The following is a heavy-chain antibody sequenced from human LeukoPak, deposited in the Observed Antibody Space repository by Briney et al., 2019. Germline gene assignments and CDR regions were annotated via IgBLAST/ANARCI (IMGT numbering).Heavy chain of an antibody. J-gene: IGHJ6*03. CDR1: GGSISSYY. CDR2: IYYSGST. Sequence: PSQTLSLTCAVSGGSISSYYWSWIRQPPGKGLEWIGYIYYSGSTNYNPSLKSRVTISVDTSKNQFSLKLSSVTAADTAVYYCARETSQKGAHYMDVWGKGTTVTISS. CDR3: ARETSQKGAHYMDV. D-gene: IGHD3-16*01. V-gene: IGHV4-59*01.